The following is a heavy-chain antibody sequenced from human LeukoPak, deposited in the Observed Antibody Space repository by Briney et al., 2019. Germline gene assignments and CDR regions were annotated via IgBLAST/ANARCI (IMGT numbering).Heavy chain of an antibody. V-gene: IGHV3-7*01. CDR1: GFTFSSHW. D-gene: IGHD2-21*02. J-gene: IGHJ3*02. CDR3: ARVEHIVVVTAIRAVAFDI. Sequence: PGGSLRLSCAASGFTFSSHWMSWVRQAPGKGLEWVANIKQDGSEKYYVDSVKGRFTISRDNAKNSLYLQMNSLRAEDTAAYYCARVEHIVVVTAIRAVAFDIWGQGTMVTVSS. CDR2: IKQDGSEK.